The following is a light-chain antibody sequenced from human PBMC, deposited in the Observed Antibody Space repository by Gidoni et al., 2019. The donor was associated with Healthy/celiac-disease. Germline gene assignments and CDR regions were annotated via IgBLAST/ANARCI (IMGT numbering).Light chain of an antibody. V-gene: IGKV3-11*01. Sequence: EIVLTQSPATLSLSPGESAHLSCRASQSVSSYLAWYQQKPGQAPRPLIHDASNRATGIPARFSGSGSGTDFTLTISSLVPEDFAVYYCQQRSNWPRTFGQGTKVEIK. CDR2: DAS. J-gene: IGKJ1*01. CDR3: QQRSNWPRT. CDR1: QSVSSY.